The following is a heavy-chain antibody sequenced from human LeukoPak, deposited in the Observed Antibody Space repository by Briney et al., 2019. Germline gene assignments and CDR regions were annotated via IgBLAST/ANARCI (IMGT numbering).Heavy chain of an antibody. CDR3: AKDRVSSWTNYYYYGMDV. Sequence: GRSLRLSCAASGFTFSSYGMHWVRQAPGKGLEWVAVISYDGSNKYYADSVKGRFTISRDNSKNTLYLQMNSLRAGDTAVYYCAKDRVSSWTNYYYYGMDVWGQGTTVTVSS. CDR2: ISYDGSNK. D-gene: IGHD6-13*01. CDR1: GFTFSSYG. V-gene: IGHV3-30*18. J-gene: IGHJ6*02.